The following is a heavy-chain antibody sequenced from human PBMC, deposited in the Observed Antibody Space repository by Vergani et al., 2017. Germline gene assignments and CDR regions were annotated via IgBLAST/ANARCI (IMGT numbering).Heavy chain of an antibody. CDR2: IPYDGTQK. J-gene: IGHJ1*01. CDR3: ATKSCGTPGCQIGYFRE. V-gene: IGHV3-30*03. D-gene: IGHD1-1*01. CDR1: GFTSSYYG. Sequence: QVHLVESGGGVVQPGRSLRLSCVVSGFTSSYYGMHWVRQAPGKGLEWVAVIPYDGTQKYYADSVKGRFTISRDNSKSTLYLQMNSLRTEDTAVYYCATKSCGTPGCQIGYFREWGQSTLVTVSS.